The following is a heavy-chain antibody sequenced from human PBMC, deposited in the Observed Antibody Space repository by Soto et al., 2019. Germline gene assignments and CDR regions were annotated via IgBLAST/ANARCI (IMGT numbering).Heavy chain of an antibody. CDR2: IYYSGST. CDR3: ARIIATAGTPLAY. D-gene: IGHD6-13*01. CDR1: GGSISSGGYY. V-gene: IGHV4-31*03. Sequence: QVQLQESGPGLVKPSQTLSLTCTVSGGSISSGGYYWSWIRQHPGKGLEWIGYIYYSGSTYYNPSLKRRVSVALDTSKNQCSLKLSSVTAADTAVYYCARIIATAGTPLAYWGQGTLVTVSS. J-gene: IGHJ4*02.